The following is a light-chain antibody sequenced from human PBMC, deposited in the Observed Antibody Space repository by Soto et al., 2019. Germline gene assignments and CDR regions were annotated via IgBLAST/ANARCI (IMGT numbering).Light chain of an antibody. CDR1: SSDVGAYNY. CDR3: SSFASSNTGV. J-gene: IGLJ3*02. CDR2: EIT. Sequence: QSALTQPPSASGSPGQSVTISCTGTSSDVGAYNYVSWYQQHAGKATKLVIYEITKRPSGVADRFSGSKSANTASLTVSGLQAEDEADYYCSSFASSNTGVFGGGTKLTVL. V-gene: IGLV2-8*01.